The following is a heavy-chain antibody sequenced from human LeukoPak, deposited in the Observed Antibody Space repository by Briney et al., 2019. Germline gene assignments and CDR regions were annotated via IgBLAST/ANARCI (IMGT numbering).Heavy chain of an antibody. CDR3: EKAGHGDYIDY. CDR2: ISWNSGSI. Sequence: GRSLRLSCAASGFTFDDYAMHWVRQAPGKGLEWVSGISWNSGSIGYADSVKGGFTVSRDNAKNSLYLQMNSLRAEDMALYYCEKAGHGDYIDYWGQGTLVTVSS. V-gene: IGHV3-9*03. D-gene: IGHD4-17*01. J-gene: IGHJ4*02. CDR1: GFTFDDYA.